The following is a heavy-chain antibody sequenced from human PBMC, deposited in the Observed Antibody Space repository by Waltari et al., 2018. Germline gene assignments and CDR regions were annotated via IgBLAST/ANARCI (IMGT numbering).Heavy chain of an antibody. CDR1: GFTFSTYS. D-gene: IGHD4-17*01. Sequence: EVQLVESGGGLVKPGGSLRLSCAASGFTFSTYSLNWVRQAPGKGLEWVSSISSSSSYIYYADSVKGRFTISRDNAKNSLYLQMNSLRAEDTAVYYCATTVTTRADYWGQGTLVTVSS. V-gene: IGHV3-21*01. J-gene: IGHJ4*02. CDR2: ISSSSSYI. CDR3: ATTVTTRADY.